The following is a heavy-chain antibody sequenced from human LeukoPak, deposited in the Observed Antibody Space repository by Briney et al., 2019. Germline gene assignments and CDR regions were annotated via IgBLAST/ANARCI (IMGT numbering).Heavy chain of an antibody. CDR1: GYTLTSYD. CDR2: MNPNSGNT. Sequence: GASVKVSCKASGYTLTSYDINWVRQATGQGLEWMGWMNPNSGNTGYAQKFQGRVTITRNTSISTAYMELSSLRSEDTAVYYCARGLLMTKWLLCYWGQGTLVTVSS. CDR3: ARGLLMTKWLLCY. D-gene: IGHD3-22*01. V-gene: IGHV1-8*03. J-gene: IGHJ4*02.